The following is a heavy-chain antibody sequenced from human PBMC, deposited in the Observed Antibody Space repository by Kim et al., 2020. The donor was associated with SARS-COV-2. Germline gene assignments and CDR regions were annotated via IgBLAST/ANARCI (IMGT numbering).Heavy chain of an antibody. J-gene: IGHJ5*02. D-gene: IGHD2-15*01. V-gene: IGHV1-18*01. CDR1: GYTFTSYG. CDR3: ARLNSGGSCYMCWFDP. Sequence: ASVKVSCKASGYTFTSYGISWVRQAPGQGLEWMGWISAYNGNTNYAQKLQGRVTMTTDTSTSTAYMELRSLRSDDTAVYYCARLNSGGSCYMCWFDPSGQGTLLTVSS. CDR2: ISAYNGNT.